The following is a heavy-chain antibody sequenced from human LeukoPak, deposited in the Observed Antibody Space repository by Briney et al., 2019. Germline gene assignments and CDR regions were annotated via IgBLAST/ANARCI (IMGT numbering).Heavy chain of an antibody. CDR1: GFTFNSYT. V-gene: IGHV3-21*01. Sequence: NPGGSLRLSCAASGFTFNSYTMNWDRPAPGKGPEGVSCDSKSSDYLYYADSVRCRFTISRDNAKNLEYLEMNSLRADDTGVYYCARGEDSRAIRTSDGLDVWGEGTTVTVAP. CDR2: DSKSSDYL. D-gene: IGHD3-22*01. J-gene: IGHJ6*04. CDR3: ARGEDSRAIRTSDGLDV.